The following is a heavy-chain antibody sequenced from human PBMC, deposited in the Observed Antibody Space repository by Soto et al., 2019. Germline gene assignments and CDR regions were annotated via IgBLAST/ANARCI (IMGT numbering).Heavy chain of an antibody. Sequence: QVQLVQSGAEVKKPGSSVKVSCKASGGSFSTYAISWVRQAPGQGLEWMGGIIPIFGSSNSPQQFRGRLTITADKSTSTIYMELRSLRSDDTAVYYCAGWFGDFRRYYYGMDVWGQGTTVTVSS. D-gene: IGHD3-10*01. CDR2: IIPIFGSS. J-gene: IGHJ6*02. CDR3: AGWFGDFRRYYYGMDV. CDR1: GGSFSTYA. V-gene: IGHV1-69*06.